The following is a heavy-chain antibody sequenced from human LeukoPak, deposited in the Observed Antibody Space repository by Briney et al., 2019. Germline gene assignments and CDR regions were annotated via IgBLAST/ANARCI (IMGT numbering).Heavy chain of an antibody. Sequence: SETLSLTCAVYGGSFSGYYWSWIRQPPGKGLKWIGEINHSGSTNYSPSLKNRVSISVDTSKNQFSLNLSSVTAADTAVYYCARGNCSNTSCFFDYWGQGTLVTVSS. J-gene: IGHJ4*02. CDR1: GGSFSGYY. D-gene: IGHD2-2*01. V-gene: IGHV4-34*01. CDR2: INHSGST. CDR3: ARGNCSNTSCFFDY.